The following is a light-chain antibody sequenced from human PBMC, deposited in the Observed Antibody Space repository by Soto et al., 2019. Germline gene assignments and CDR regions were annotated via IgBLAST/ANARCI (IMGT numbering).Light chain of an antibody. Sequence: EIVMTQSPATLSVSPGERATLSCRASQSVSSNLAWYQQKPGQAPRLLIYGASTRATGIPARFSGSGSGTEFTLTISSLQSEDFAVYYCQQYNNPVLTFGPGTKVDIK. CDR2: GAS. J-gene: IGKJ3*01. CDR3: QQYNNPVLT. CDR1: QSVSSN. V-gene: IGKV3-15*01.